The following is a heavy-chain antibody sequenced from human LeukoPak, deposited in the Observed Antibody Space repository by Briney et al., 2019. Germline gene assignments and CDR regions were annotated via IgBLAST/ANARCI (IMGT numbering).Heavy chain of an antibody. J-gene: IGHJ5*02. V-gene: IGHV1-69*06. D-gene: IGHD5-24*01. CDR3: ARDNSVRDEAWWFNP. Sequence: ASVTVSCKASGGTFSGYAISWVRQAPGQGLEWMGGIIPIFGTANYAQKFQGRVTITADKSTSTAYMELSSLRSEDTAVYYCARDNSVRDEAWWFNPWGQGTLVTVSS. CDR2: IIPIFGTA. CDR1: GGTFSGYA.